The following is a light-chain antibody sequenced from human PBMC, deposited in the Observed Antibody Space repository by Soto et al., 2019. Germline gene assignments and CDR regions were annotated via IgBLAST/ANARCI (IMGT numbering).Light chain of an antibody. CDR1: QSISKW. Sequence: DIQMTPSPSTLSASVGDRVTIPCRASQSISKWLAWYQQKPGKAPVLLIYDASTLQGGVPSRFSGTGSGTEFTLTISSLQPEDFATYYCQQYNAYYSFGQGTKVDIK. J-gene: IGKJ2*03. CDR3: QQYNAYYS. V-gene: IGKV1-5*01. CDR2: DAS.